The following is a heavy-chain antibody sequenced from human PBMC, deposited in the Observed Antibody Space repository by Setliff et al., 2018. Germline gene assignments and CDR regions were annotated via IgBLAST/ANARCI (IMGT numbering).Heavy chain of an antibody. CDR1: GGTFSSYA. Sequence: SVKVSCKASGGTFSSYAISWVRQAPGQGLEWMGGIIPILGIANYARKFQGRVTVTADESTSTAYMELSSLSSEDTAVYYCAREGVDTRSSTDYRYYMDVWGKGTTVTVSS. V-gene: IGHV1-69*10. CDR2: IIPILGIA. CDR3: AREGVDTRSSTDYRYYMDV. J-gene: IGHJ6*03. D-gene: IGHD5-18*01.